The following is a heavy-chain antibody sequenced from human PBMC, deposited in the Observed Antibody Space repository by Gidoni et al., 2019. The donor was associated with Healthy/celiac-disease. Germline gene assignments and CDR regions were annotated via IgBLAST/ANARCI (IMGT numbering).Heavy chain of an antibody. D-gene: IGHD5-12*01. CDR3: ARDVEMATMVDY. CDR1: GFTFSSYS. J-gene: IGHJ4*02. V-gene: IGHV3-21*01. Sequence: EVQLVESGGGLVKPGGSLRLSCAASGFTFSSYSMNWVRQAPGKGLEWVSSISSSSSYIYYADSVKGRFTISRDNAKNSLYLQINSLRAEDTAVYYCARDVEMATMVDYWGQGTLVTVSS. CDR2: ISSSSSYI.